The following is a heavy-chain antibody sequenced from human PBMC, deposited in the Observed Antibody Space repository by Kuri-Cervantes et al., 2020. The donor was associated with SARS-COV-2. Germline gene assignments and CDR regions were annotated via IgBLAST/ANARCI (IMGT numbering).Heavy chain of an antibody. Sequence: GESLKISCAASGFTFSSYGMHWVRQAPGKGLEWVAVISYDGSNKYYADSVKGRFTISRDNSKNTLYLQMNSLRAEDTAVYYCAREAIYDYVWGSYRYSAFDIWGQGTMVTVSS. CDR1: GFTFSSYG. V-gene: IGHV3-30*03. CDR3: AREAIYDYVWGSYRYSAFDI. J-gene: IGHJ3*02. CDR2: ISYDGSNK. D-gene: IGHD3-16*02.